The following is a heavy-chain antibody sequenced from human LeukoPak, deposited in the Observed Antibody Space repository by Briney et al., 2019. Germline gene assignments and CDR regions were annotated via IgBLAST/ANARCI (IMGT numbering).Heavy chain of an antibody. CDR2: IYYSGST. V-gene: IGHV4-39*01. D-gene: IGHD3-10*01. Sequence: SETLSLTCTVSGGSISSSSYYWGWIRQPPGKGLEWIGTIYYSGSTYYNPSLKSRVTISVDTSKNQFSLNLTSVTAADTAVYYCARHLFLWFAPRWFDPWGQGTLVTVSS. CDR3: ARHLFLWFAPRWFDP. J-gene: IGHJ5*02. CDR1: GGSISSSSYY.